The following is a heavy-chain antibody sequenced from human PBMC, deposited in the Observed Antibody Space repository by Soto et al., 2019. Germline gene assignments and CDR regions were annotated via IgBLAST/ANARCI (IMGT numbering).Heavy chain of an antibody. Sequence: SVKVSCKASGGTFSSYAISWVRQAPGQGLEWMGGIIPIFGTANYAQKFQGRVTITADKSTSTAYMELSSLRSEDTAVYYCASEGGLGANYYGSGSYYSLDYWGQGNLVTVSS. J-gene: IGHJ4*02. V-gene: IGHV1-69*06. CDR1: GGTFSSYA. CDR3: ASEGGLGANYYGSGSYYSLDY. CDR2: IIPIFGTA. D-gene: IGHD3-10*01.